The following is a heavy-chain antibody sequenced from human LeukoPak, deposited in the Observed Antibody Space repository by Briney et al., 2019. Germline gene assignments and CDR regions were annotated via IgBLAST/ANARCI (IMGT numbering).Heavy chain of an antibody. CDR2: FDPEDGET. J-gene: IGHJ3*02. V-gene: IGHV1-24*01. CDR3: ATDQSSSWYGGAFDI. Sequence: ASVKVPCKVSGYTLTELSMHWVRQAPGKGLEWMGGFDPEDGETIYAQKFQGRVTMTEDTSTDTAYMELSSLRSEDTAVYYCATDQSSSWYGGAFDIWGQGTMVTVSS. CDR1: GYTLTELS. D-gene: IGHD6-13*01.